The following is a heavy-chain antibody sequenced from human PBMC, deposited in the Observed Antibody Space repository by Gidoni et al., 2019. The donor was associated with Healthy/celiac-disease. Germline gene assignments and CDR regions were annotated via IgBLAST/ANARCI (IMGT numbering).Heavy chain of an antibody. CDR3: ARGGYCSGGSCYGGMDEYFQH. J-gene: IGHJ1*01. CDR2: IWYDGSNK. Sequence: QVQLVESGGGVVQPGRSLRRSCAASGFTFSSYGMHWVRQAPGKGLEWVAVIWYDGSNKYYADSVKGRFTISRDNSKNTLYLQMNSLRAEDTAVYYCARGGYCSGGSCYGGMDEYFQHWGQGTLVTVSS. V-gene: IGHV3-33*01. CDR1: GFTFSSYG. D-gene: IGHD2-15*01.